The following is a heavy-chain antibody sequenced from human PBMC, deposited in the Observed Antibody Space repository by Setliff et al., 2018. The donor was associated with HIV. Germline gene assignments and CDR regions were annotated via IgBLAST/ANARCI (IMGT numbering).Heavy chain of an antibody. V-gene: IGHV3-11*06. CDR2: IIGSSSYR. D-gene: IGHD3-22*01. Sequence: GGSLRLSCAASGLTFSDYYMTWIRQAAGKGLEWISHIIGSSSYREYTDSVRGRFTIPRDNSKNSLYLQMNNLRAEDTAVYYCARSGWFYYDSSGSYYDGGHWFDPWGQGTLVTVSS. J-gene: IGHJ5*01. CDR3: ARSGWFYYDSSGSYYDGGHWFDP. CDR1: GLTFSDYY.